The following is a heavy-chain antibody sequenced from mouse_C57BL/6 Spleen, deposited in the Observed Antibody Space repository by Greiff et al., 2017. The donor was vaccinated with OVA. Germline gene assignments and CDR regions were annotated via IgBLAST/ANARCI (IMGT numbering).Heavy chain of an antibody. CDR3: ARDNGSFAY. J-gene: IGHJ3*01. CDR1: GFTFSSYA. CDR2: ISDGGSYT. D-gene: IGHD2-2*01. V-gene: IGHV5-4*01. Sequence: EVKLEESGGGLVKPGGSLKLSCAASGFTFSSYAMSWVRQTPEKRLEWVATISDGGSYTYYPDNVKGRFTISRDNAKNNLYLQMSHLKSEDTAMYYCARDNGSFAYWGQGTLVTVSA.